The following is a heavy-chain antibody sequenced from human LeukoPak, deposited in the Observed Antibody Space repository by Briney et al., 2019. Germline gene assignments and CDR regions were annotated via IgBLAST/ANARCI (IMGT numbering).Heavy chain of an antibody. D-gene: IGHD1-26*01. CDR3: ATGFGSDY. V-gene: IGHV3-7*01. Sequence: GGSLRLSCAASGFTFSSNWMTWVRQAPGKGLEQVANMNQDETEKYYLDSVKGRFTISRDNAKKSLYLQMNSLRAEDTAVYYCATGFGSDYWGQGTLVTVSS. CDR2: MNQDETEK. CDR1: GFTFSSNW. J-gene: IGHJ4*02.